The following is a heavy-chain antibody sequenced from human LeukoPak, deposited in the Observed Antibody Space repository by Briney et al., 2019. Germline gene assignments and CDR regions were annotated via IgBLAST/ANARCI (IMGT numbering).Heavy chain of an antibody. D-gene: IGHD5-24*01. CDR1: GFTFRNYA. Sequence: GGSLRLSCGAPGFTFRNYAMHWVRQAPGKGLEWVAIISFDGSNIQFGDSVRGRFTISRDNPKNTVFLQMNSLRGDDTAVYYCVKGGDGSIPFDYWGQGTLVTVSS. V-gene: IGHV3-30*18. CDR2: ISFDGSNI. J-gene: IGHJ4*02. CDR3: VKGGDGSIPFDY.